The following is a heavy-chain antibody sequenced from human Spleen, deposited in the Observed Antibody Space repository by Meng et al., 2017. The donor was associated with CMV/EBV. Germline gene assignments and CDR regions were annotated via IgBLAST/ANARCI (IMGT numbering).Heavy chain of an antibody. CDR1: GGSFSGYY. D-gene: IGHD6-13*01. Sequence: GSLRLSCAVYGGSFSGYYWSWIRQPPGKGLEWIGEINHSGSTNYNPSLKSRVTISVDTSKNQFSLKLSSVTAADTAVYYCARGGSWYVFDYWGQGTLVTVSS. V-gene: IGHV4-34*01. CDR3: ARGGSWYVFDY. CDR2: INHSGST. J-gene: IGHJ4*02.